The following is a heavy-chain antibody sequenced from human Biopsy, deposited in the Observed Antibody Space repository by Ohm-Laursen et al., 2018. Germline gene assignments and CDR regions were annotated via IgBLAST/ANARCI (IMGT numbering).Heavy chain of an antibody. CDR2: IDVLDYNT. CDR1: RFTFNAYG. Sequence: SLRLSCAASRFTFNAYGMHWVRQAPGKGLEWVSHIDVLDYNTYYVDSVRGRFTISRDNSKEMVYLQINSLRADDTAVYYCVRGWGGYNFDSWGPGTLVTVSS. J-gene: IGHJ4*01. D-gene: IGHD2-2*02. CDR3: VRGWGGYNFDS. V-gene: IGHV3-23*01.